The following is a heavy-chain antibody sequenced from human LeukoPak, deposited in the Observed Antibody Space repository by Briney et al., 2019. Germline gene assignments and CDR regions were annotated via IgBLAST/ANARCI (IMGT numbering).Heavy chain of an antibody. Sequence: SETLSLTCTVSGASIITYYWSWIRQPPGKGLEWIGYIFYYGSTNYNPSLKSRVTMSIDTSKNQFSLKLSSVTAADTAVYYCARLSTVTTPDYWGQGTLVTVSS. V-gene: IGHV4-59*01. D-gene: IGHD4-17*01. CDR3: ARLSTVTTPDY. J-gene: IGHJ4*02. CDR1: GASIITYY. CDR2: IFYYGST.